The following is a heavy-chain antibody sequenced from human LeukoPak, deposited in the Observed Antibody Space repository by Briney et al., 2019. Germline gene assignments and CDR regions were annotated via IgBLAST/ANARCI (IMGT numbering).Heavy chain of an antibody. CDR1: GGTFSSYA. Sequence: SVKVSCKASGGTFSSYAISWVRQAPGQGLEWMGGIIPIFGTANYAQKFQGRATITADESTSTAYMELSSLRSEDTAVYYCSQGSRYGSGKHYWGQGTLVTVSS. CDR3: SQGSRYGSGKHY. D-gene: IGHD3-10*01. J-gene: IGHJ4*02. CDR2: IIPIFGTA. V-gene: IGHV1-69*13.